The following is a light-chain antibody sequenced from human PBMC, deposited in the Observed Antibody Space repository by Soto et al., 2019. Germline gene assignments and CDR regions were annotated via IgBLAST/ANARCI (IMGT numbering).Light chain of an antibody. V-gene: IGKV3-11*01. CDR3: QQHINWPLP. J-gene: IGKJ4*01. Sequence: IVLMQSSGALSLTHGERDNLSCRASQTVSSSLAWYPQKPGQAPRLLIYEASNRATGIPARFSGSGSGAGFTLAISSLEPEDFALYYSQQHINWPLPFSGGTKVDIK. CDR2: EAS. CDR1: QTVSSS.